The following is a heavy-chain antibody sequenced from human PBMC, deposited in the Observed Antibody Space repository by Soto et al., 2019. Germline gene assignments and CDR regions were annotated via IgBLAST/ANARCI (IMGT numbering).Heavy chain of an antibody. J-gene: IGHJ6*02. Sequence: AASVKVSCKASGYTFTSYGISWVRQAPGQGLEWMGWISAYNGNTNYAQKLQGRVTMTTDTSTSTAYMELRSLRSDDTAVYYCARDRYGVATDYYYYYGMDVWGQGTTVTVSS. CDR3: ARDRYGVATDYYYYYGMDV. CDR2: ISAYNGNT. D-gene: IGHD5-12*01. V-gene: IGHV1-18*01. CDR1: GYTFTSYG.